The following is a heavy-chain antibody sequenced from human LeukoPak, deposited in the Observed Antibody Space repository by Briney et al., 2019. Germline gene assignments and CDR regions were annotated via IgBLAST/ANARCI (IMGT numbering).Heavy chain of an antibody. V-gene: IGHV3-30-3*01. CDR3: ARETGSAIGSTDFDY. Sequence: GGPRRLSFAASGFTFSSYPMHWFRKAPAKGLEWVAVISYDGSNKYYADSVKGRFTISGDYSKNTLFLQMNSLRAEDTAAYYCARETGSAIGSTDFDYWGQGTLVTVSS. D-gene: IGHD4-17*01. J-gene: IGHJ4*02. CDR1: GFTFSSYP. CDR2: ISYDGSNK.